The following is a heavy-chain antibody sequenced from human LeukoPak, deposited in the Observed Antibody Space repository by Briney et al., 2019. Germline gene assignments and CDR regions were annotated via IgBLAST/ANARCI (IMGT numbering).Heavy chain of an antibody. CDR2: INHSGST. CDR3: ARGYSSSRTFDY. CDR1: GGSFSGYY. Sequence: SETLSLTCAVYGGSFSGYYWSWIRQPPGKGLEWIGEINHSGSTNYNPSLKSRVTISVDTSKNQFSLKLSSVTAAEKAVYYCARGYSSSRTFDYWGPGTLVTVSS. D-gene: IGHD6-6*01. J-gene: IGHJ4*02. V-gene: IGHV4-34*01.